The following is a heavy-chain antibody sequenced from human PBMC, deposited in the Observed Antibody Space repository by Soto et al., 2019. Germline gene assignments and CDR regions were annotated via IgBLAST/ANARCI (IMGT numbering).Heavy chain of an antibody. CDR3: ARATTTNLRYFDWLLLDPGY. CDR2: IIPIFGTA. V-gene: IGHV1-69*13. J-gene: IGHJ4*02. D-gene: IGHD3-9*01. CDR1: GGTFSSYA. Sequence: SVKVSCKASGGTFSSYAISWVRQAPGQGLEWMGGIIPIFGTANYAQKFQGRVTITADESTSTAYMELSSLRSEDTAVYYCARATTTNLRYFDWLLLDPGYWGQGTLVTVSS.